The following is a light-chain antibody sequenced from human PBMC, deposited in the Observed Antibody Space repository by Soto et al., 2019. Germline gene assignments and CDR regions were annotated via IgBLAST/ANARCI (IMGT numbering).Light chain of an antibody. CDR3: HQYNYLHT. V-gene: IGKV1-5*01. Sequence: DIQMTQSPSSLSASLGDRVTISCRASQGISTYLAWYQQKPGKAPTLLISDVSRLESGGPSRFSGSGSGTEFPLTNSRLQPDYFATYDCHQYNYLHTFVQGTKLEIK. CDR1: QGISTY. J-gene: IGKJ2*01. CDR2: DVS.